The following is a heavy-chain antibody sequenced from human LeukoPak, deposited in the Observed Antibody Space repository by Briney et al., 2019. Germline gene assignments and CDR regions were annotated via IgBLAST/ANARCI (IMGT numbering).Heavy chain of an antibody. V-gene: IGHV1-2*02. J-gene: IGHJ4*02. CDR1: GYTFTGYY. D-gene: IGHD3-10*01. Sequence: ASVKVSCKASGYTFTGYYMHWVRQAPGQGLEWMGWINPNSGGTNYAQKVQGRVTMTRDTSISTAYMELSRLRSDDTAVYYCARNPVRGVIIGGYWGQGNLVTVSS. CDR3: ARNPVRGVIIGGY. CDR2: INPNSGGT.